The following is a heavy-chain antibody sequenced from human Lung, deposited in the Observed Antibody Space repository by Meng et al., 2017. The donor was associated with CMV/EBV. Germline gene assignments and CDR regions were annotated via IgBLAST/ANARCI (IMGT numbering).Heavy chain of an antibody. J-gene: IGHJ4*02. Sequence: QVRLLPPERSWKRPGASWEFSCKAPGYTFSSYGFTWVRQAPGQGLEWLGWTSTSNDNPKYAQKVQGRVTMTADTSTSTAYMELRSLTSDDTAVYYCARDLWPHIVVVTAPSEFWGQGTLVTVSS. D-gene: IGHD2-21*02. CDR1: GYTFSSYG. CDR2: TSTSNDNP. CDR3: ARDLWPHIVVVTAPSEF. V-gene: IGHV1-18*01.